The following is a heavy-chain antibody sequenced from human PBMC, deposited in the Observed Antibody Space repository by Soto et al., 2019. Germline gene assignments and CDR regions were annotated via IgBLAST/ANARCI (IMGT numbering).Heavy chain of an antibody. J-gene: IGHJ4*02. CDR2: INQDGSEK. Sequence: GGSLRLSCAASGFTFSTYWMDWVRQTPGKGLEWVANINQDGSEKNYVDSVKGRFTIYRDNAKNSLYLQMSSLTAEDSALYYCSRSLDSWGQGTLVSVSS. CDR3: SRSLDS. V-gene: IGHV3-7*01. CDR1: GFTFSTYW.